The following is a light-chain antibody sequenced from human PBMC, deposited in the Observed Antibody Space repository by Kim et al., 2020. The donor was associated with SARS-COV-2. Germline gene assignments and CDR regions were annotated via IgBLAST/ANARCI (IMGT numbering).Light chain of an antibody. J-gene: IGLJ2*01. CDR3: CSCAISSTVI. V-gene: IGLV2-14*03. Sequence: GQRITISCTGTSSDIGAYNDVSWDQHHPGTAPKLMIYDINHRPSGVSNRFSGSKYGNTASLTISGLQAEDEAEYYCCSCAISSTVIFGGGTKLTVL. CDR1: SSDIGAYND. CDR2: DIN.